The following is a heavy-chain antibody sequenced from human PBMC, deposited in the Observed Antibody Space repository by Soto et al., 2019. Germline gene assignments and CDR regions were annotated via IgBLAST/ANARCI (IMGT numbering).Heavy chain of an antibody. V-gene: IGHV1-69*02. J-gene: IGHJ6*02. CDR2: IIPILGIT. CDR1: GSTFSSYT. CDR3: ARRRYCGADCYSKFYYGKDV. D-gene: IGHD2-21*02. Sequence: QVQLVQSGAEVRKPGSSVKVSCKASGSTFSSYTVNWVRQAPGQGLEWIGRIIPILGITNYARRFQGRVTITADRSTNPAYMELPRLTSEDTAVYYCARRRYCGADCYSKFYYGKDVWGQGTPVTVSS.